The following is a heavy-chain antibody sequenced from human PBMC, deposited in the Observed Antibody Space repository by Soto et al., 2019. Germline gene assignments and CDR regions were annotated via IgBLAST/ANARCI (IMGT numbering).Heavy chain of an antibody. J-gene: IGHJ6*03. CDR3: ANVPRRGYYYYMAV. D-gene: IGHD3-16*01. V-gene: IGHV4-39*01. CDR2: IYYSGST. Sequence: PSETLSLTCTVSGGSISSSSYYWGWIRQPPGKGLEWIGSIYYSGSTYYNPSLKSRVTISVDTSKNQFSLKLSSVTAADTAVYYCANVPRRGYYYYMAVWGKGTTVTVSS. CDR1: GGSISSSSYY.